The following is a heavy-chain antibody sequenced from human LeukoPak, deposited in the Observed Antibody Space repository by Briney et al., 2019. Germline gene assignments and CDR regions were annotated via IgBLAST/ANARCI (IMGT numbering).Heavy chain of an antibody. CDR3: AKVGVTTFDY. Sequence: PGGSLRLSCAASGFTFSTYAMHWVRQAPGKGLEWVAVISYDGSSKYYADSVKGRFTISRDNSKNTLYLQMNSLRAEDTAVYYCAKVGVTTFDYWGQGTLVTVSS. J-gene: IGHJ4*02. V-gene: IGHV3-30*04. CDR1: GFTFSTYA. D-gene: IGHD3-22*01. CDR2: ISYDGSSK.